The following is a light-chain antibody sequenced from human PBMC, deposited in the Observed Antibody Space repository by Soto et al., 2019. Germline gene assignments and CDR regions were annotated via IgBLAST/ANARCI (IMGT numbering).Light chain of an antibody. CDR1: QSVGTF. CDR2: DAS. Sequence: EIVLPQSQATLSLSPGERVTLSCRASQSVGTFFAWYQQKPGQAPRLLIYDASNRATGIPARFSGSGSGTDFTLTISSLEPEDFALYYCQQCYNWPQWTCGQGTKV. V-gene: IGKV3-11*01. CDR3: QQCYNWPQWT. J-gene: IGKJ1*01.